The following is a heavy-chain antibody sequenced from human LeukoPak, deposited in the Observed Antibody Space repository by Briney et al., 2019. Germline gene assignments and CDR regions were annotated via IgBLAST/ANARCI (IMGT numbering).Heavy chain of an antibody. CDR3: TRVSGYCSGGSCYSVDY. CDR2: IRSKAYGGTT. J-gene: IGHJ4*02. D-gene: IGHD2-15*01. Sequence: GGPLRLSCTASGFTFGDYAMSWVRQAPGKGLEWVGFIRSKAYGGTTEYAASVKGRFTISGDDSKSIAYLQMNSLKTEDTAVYYCTRVSGYCSGGSCYSVDYWGQGTLVTVSS. CDR1: GFTFGDYA. V-gene: IGHV3-49*04.